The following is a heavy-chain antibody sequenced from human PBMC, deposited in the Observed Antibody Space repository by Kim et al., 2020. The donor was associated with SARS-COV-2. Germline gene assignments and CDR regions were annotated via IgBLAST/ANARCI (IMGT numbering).Heavy chain of an antibody. CDR3: AKDGGGSYYPDY. D-gene: IGHD1-26*01. CDR1: GFTFSSYA. J-gene: IGHJ4*02. V-gene: IGHV3-33*06. Sequence: GGSLRLSCAASGFTFSSYAMHWVRQAPGKGLEWVAVIWYDGSNKYYADSVKGRFTISRDNSKNTLYLQMNSLRAEDTAVYYCAKDGGGSYYPDYWGQGTLVTVSS. CDR2: IWYDGSNK.